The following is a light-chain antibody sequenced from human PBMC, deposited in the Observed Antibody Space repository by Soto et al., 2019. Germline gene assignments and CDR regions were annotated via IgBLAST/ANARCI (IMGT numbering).Light chain of an antibody. CDR3: CSYEGPEGVV. CDR2: EGS. J-gene: IGLJ2*01. CDR1: TSDVGSYNL. V-gene: IGLV2-23*01. Sequence: QSALTQPASVAGSPGQSITISGTGTTSDVGSYNLVSWYQQHPGKAPKLMIYEGSKRPSGVSNRFSGSKSGNTASLTISGLQAEDEADYYCCSYEGPEGVVFGGGTKLTVL.